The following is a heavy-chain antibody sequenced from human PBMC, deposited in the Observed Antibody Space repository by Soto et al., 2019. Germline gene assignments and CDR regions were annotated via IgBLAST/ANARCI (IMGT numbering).Heavy chain of an antibody. J-gene: IGHJ3*02. CDR1: GYTFTSYG. V-gene: IGHV1-18*01. D-gene: IGHD2-15*01. CDR2: ISAYNGNT. CDR3: ARDRDREDQIVVADAFDI. Sequence: GASVKVSCKASGYTFTSYGISWVRQAPGQGHEWMGWISAYNGNTNYAQKLQGRVTMTTDTSTSTAYMELRSLRSDDTAVYYCARDRDREDQIVVADAFDIRGQGTMVTGS.